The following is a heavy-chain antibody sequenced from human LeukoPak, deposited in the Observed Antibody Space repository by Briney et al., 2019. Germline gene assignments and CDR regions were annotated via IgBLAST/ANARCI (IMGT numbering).Heavy chain of an antibody. D-gene: IGHD1-14*01. J-gene: IGHJ4*02. CDR3: ARVARGEITHLDF. Sequence: KPSETLSLTCSVSGGSISSYYWSWIRQPAGKGLEWIGRIYASGITNYNPSLKSRVTMSVDTSKNQFSLKLTSVTAADTAVYYCARVARGEITHLDFWGQGTLVTVSS. V-gene: IGHV4-4*07. CDR1: GGSISSYY. CDR2: IYASGIT.